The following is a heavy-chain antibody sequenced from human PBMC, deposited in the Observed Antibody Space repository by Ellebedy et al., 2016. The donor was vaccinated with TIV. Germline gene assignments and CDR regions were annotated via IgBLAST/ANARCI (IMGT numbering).Heavy chain of an antibody. Sequence: GGSLRLSXAASGFTFSSYAMSWVRQAPGKGLEWVSSISSSSSYIYYADSVKGRFTISRDNAKNSLYLQMNSLRAEDTAVYYCARDKEWHHYGMDVWGQGTTVTVSS. D-gene: IGHD3-3*01. CDR2: ISSSSSYI. V-gene: IGHV3-21*01. CDR1: GFTFSSYA. CDR3: ARDKEWHHYGMDV. J-gene: IGHJ6*02.